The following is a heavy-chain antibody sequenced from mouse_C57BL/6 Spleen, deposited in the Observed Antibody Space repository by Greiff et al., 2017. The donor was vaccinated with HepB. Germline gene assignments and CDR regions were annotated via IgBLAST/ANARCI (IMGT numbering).Heavy chain of an antibody. V-gene: IGHV1-54*01. J-gene: IGHJ3*01. D-gene: IGHD1-1*01. Sequence: QVQLQQSGAELVRPGTSVKVSCKASGYAFTNYLIEWVKQRPGQGLEWIGVINPGSGGTNYNEKFKGKATLTADKSSSTAYMQLSSLTSEDSAVYFCARSRVVAGEFAYWGQGTLVTVSA. CDR3: ARSRVVAGEFAY. CDR1: GYAFTNYL. CDR2: INPGSGGT.